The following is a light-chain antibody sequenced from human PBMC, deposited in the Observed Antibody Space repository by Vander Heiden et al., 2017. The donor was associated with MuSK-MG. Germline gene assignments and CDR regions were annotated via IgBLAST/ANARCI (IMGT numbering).Light chain of an antibody. Sequence: SSVLTQAPSVSVAPGKTARITCGGNNSGSKSVHWYQQKPGQAPVLVVYDDSDRPSGIPERFSGSNSGNTATLTISKVEAGDEGDYYCQVWDSSSEYVVFGGGTKLTVL. CDR1: NSGSKS. J-gene: IGLJ2*01. V-gene: IGLV3-21*03. CDR3: QVWDSSSEYVV. CDR2: DDS.